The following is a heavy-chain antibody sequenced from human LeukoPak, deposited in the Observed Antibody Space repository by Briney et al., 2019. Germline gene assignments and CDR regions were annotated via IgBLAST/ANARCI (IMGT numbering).Heavy chain of an antibody. CDR1: GGSISSYY. CDR2: IYTSGKT. J-gene: IGHJ4*02. CDR3: ARSFSGSYYFEY. V-gene: IGHV4-4*07. D-gene: IGHD1-26*01. Sequence: MPSETLSLTCTVSGGSISSYYWSWVRQPAGKELEWIGRIYTSGKTDYNPYTPSLKSRVTVSLDTSKNQLSLFLTSVTAADTAMYYCARSFSGSYYFEYWGQGTLVTVSP.